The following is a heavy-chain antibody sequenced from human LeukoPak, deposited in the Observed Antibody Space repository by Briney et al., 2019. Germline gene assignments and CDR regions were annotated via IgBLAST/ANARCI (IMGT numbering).Heavy chain of an antibody. CDR2: MWYDGSIK. D-gene: IGHD5-24*01. CDR3: ARGRDGYNYDYYYYMDV. J-gene: IGHJ6*03. CDR1: GFTFSNYG. Sequence: GGSLRLSCAASGFTFSNYGMHWVRQASGKGLEWLAIMWYDGSIKYYADSAKGRFTISRDNSKNTVFLQMNSLRAEDTAVYYCARGRDGYNYDYYYYMDVWGKGTTVTVSS. V-gene: IGHV3-33*02.